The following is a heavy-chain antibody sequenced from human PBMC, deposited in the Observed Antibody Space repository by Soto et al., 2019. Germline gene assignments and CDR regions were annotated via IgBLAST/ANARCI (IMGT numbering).Heavy chain of an antibody. D-gene: IGHD2-2*01. CDR1: GFTFSSYS. CDR3: ARATAQRMPPDW. V-gene: IGHV3-21*04. CDR2: ISSSGSTI. Sequence: EVQLVESGGGLVKPGGSLRLSCAASGFTFSSYSMNWVRQAPGKGLEWVSSISSSGSTIYYADSVKGRFTISRDNAKNSLYLQMNSLRAEDTAVYYCARATAQRMPPDWWGQGTLVTVSS. J-gene: IGHJ4*02.